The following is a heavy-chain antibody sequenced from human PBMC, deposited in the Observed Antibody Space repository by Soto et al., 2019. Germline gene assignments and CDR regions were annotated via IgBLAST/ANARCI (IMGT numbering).Heavy chain of an antibody. J-gene: IGHJ4*02. CDR1: GYTFTGYY. CDR2: INTHTGDT. CDR3: ARDPIGGGTPYYFDF. Sequence: ASVKVSCKASGYTFTGYYIYWVRQAPGQGPEWMGGINTHTGDTDYAPKLQGRVTMTRDTSISTAYMELTSLRSDDTAVYYCARDPIGGGTPYYFDFWGQGTLVTVSS. V-gene: IGHV1-2*02. D-gene: IGHD3-10*01.